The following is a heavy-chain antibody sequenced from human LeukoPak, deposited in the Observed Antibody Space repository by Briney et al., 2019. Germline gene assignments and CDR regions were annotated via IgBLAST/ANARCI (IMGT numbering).Heavy chain of an antibody. J-gene: IGHJ4*02. D-gene: IGHD2-2*01. V-gene: IGHV4-31*11. CDR2: IYYSDRT. CDR3: ARGIECTSASCYGGFDY. Sequence: PSETLSLTCAVYGGSFSGYYWSWIRRHPGKGLEWIGYIYYSDRTYYNPSLMSRGAMSIDASKNLFSLRLTSMTAADTAVYYCARGIECTSASCYGGFDYWGQGHLVIVSS. CDR1: GGSFSGYY.